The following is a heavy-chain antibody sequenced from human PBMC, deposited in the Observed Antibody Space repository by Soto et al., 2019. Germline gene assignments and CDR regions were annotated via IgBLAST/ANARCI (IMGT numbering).Heavy chain of an antibody. CDR2: VYCSGAT. V-gene: IGHV4-59*08. J-gene: IGHJ4*02. Sequence: SETLSLTCTVSGGSFGTYYWSWIRQPPGKGLEWIGYVYCSGATKYNPSLKSRVTISVDTSKNQFSLKLTSVTAADTAVYYCARQDGPLDYFDYWGQGTLVTVSS. CDR1: GGSFGTYY. CDR3: ARQDGPLDYFDY.